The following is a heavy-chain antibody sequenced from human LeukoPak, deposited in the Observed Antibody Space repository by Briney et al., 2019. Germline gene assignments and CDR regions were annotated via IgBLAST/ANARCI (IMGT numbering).Heavy chain of an antibody. J-gene: IGHJ6*02. CDR3: ARDMSSSWPHYYYYYGMDV. CDR2: INPNSGGT. Sequence: GASVKVSCKASGYTLTGYYMHWVRQAPGQGLEWMGWINPNSGGTNYAQKFQGWVTMTRDTSISTAYMELSRLRSDDTAAYYCARDMSSSWPHYYYYYGMDVWGQGTTVSVSS. V-gene: IGHV1-2*04. CDR1: GYTLTGYY. D-gene: IGHD6-13*01.